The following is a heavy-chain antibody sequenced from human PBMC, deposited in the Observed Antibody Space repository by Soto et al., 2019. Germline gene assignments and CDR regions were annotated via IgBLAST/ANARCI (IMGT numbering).Heavy chain of an antibody. J-gene: IGHJ4*02. CDR1: GFTFSRYS. V-gene: IGHV3-21*01. CDR2: ISSGRTYT. D-gene: IGHD5-12*01. CDR3: ATMGSGYYYDD. Sequence: EVQLVESGGGLVKPGGSLRLSCAASGFTFSRYSMNWVRQAPGKGLEWVSSISSGRTYTDYADSVKGRFTISGDNAKNSLYLQMNSLRAEDTAVYYCATMGSGYYYDDWGQGTLVTVSS.